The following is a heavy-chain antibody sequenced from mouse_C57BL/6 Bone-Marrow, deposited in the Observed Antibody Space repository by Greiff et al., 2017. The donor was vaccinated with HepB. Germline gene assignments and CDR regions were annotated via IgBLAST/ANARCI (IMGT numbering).Heavy chain of an antibody. V-gene: IGHV1-69*01. Sequence: QVQLKQPGAELVMPGASVKLSCKASGYTFTSYWMHWVKQRPGQGLEWIGEIDPSDSYTNYNQKFKGKSTLTVDKSSSTAYMQLSSLTSEDSAVYYCALGCYWYFDVWGTGTTVTVSS. CDR2: IDPSDSYT. D-gene: IGHD3-3*01. CDR3: ALGCYWYFDV. CDR1: GYTFTSYW. J-gene: IGHJ1*03.